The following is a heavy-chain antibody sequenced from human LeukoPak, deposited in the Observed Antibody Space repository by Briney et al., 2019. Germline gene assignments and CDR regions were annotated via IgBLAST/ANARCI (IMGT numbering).Heavy chain of an antibody. J-gene: IGHJ4*02. Sequence: SQTLSLTCTVSGGSISSGSYYWSWIRQPAGKGPEWIGRIYTSGSTNYNPSLKSRVTISVDTSKNQFSLKLSSVTAADTAVYYCASTPVAGYYDSSGYYFDYWGQGTLVTVSS. CDR1: GGSISSGSYY. D-gene: IGHD3-22*01. V-gene: IGHV4-61*02. CDR2: IYTSGST. CDR3: ASTPVAGYYDSSGYYFDY.